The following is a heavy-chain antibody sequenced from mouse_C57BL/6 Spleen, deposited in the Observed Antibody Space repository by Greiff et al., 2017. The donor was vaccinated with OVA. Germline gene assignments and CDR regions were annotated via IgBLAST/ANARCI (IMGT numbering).Heavy chain of an antibody. V-gene: IGHV1-74*01. CDR3: AIGVTTGFAY. Sequence: VQLQQSGAELVKPGASVKVSCKASGYTFTSYWMHWVKQRPGQGLEWIGRIHPSASDPNYNQKFKGKAPLTVDKSSSTAYMQLSSLTSEDSAVDYCAIGVTTGFAYWGQGTLVTVSA. CDR2: IHPSASDP. CDR1: GYTFTSYW. J-gene: IGHJ3*01. D-gene: IGHD2-2*01.